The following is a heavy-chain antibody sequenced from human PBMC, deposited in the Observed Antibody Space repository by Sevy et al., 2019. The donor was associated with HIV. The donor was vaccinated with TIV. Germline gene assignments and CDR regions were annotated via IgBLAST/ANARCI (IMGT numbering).Heavy chain of an antibody. J-gene: IGHJ6*02. V-gene: IGHV4-59*01. CDR3: ARDRIAAAGTRSPGMDV. CDR1: GGSISSYY. CDR2: IYYSGST. Sequence: SETLSLTCTVSGGSISSYYWSWIRQPPGKGLEWSGYIYYSGSTNYNPSLKSRVTISVDTSKNQFSLKLSSVTAADTAVYYCARDRIAAAGTRSPGMDVWGQGTTVTVSS. D-gene: IGHD6-13*01.